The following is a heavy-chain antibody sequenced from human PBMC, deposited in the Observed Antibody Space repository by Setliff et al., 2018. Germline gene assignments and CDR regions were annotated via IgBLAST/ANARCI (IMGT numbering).Heavy chain of an antibody. J-gene: IGHJ6*03. D-gene: IGHD6-13*01. CDR2: ISSSSSTI. Sequence: GGSLRLSCAASGFTFRSYTMNWVRQAPGKGLEWVSHISSSSSTIYYADSVKGRFTISRDNAKNSLYLQMNSLRAEDTAVYYCARARGSSWLFYYMDVWGKGTTVTVS. CDR1: GFTFRSYT. V-gene: IGHV3-48*01. CDR3: ARARGSSWLFYYMDV.